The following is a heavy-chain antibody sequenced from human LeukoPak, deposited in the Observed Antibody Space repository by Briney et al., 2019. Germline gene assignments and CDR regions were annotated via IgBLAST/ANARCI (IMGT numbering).Heavy chain of an antibody. J-gene: IGHJ2*01. CDR1: GFTFSSYS. D-gene: IGHD6-19*01. V-gene: IGHV3-48*04. CDR2: ISSSSSTI. CDR3: ARDPPYSSGWYFDL. Sequence: PGGSLRLSCAASGFTFSSYSMNWVRQAPGKGLEWVSYISSSSSTIYYADSVKGRFTISRDNAKNSLYLQMNSLRAEDTAVYYCARDPPYSSGWYFDLWGRGTLVTVSS.